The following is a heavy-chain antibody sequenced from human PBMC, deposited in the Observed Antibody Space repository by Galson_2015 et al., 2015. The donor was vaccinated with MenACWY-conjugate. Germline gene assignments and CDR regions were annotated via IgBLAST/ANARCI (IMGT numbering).Heavy chain of an antibody. V-gene: IGHV3-23*01. CDR1: GLPFDTQA. J-gene: IGHJ5*02. CDR2: LSGSALSR. Sequence: SLRLSCAASGLPFDTQAMTWVRQAPGKGLEWVSSLSGSALSRYYADSVKGRFTIYRDNNKNTISLLMKSLRVEDTAVYYCAKGFYGANLDLWGQGTLVTVSS. CDR3: AKGFYGANLDL. D-gene: IGHD4-17*01.